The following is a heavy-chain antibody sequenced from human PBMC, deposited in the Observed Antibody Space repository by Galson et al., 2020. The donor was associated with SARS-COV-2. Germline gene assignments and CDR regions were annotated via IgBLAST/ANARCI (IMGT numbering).Heavy chain of an antibody. CDR2: INPNSGGT. CDR3: ATSSRLYYYYGMDV. J-gene: IGHJ6*02. V-gene: IGHV1-2*02. Sequence: ASVKVSCKASQFTLTGYNLHWVRQAPAQGLEWMGWINPNSGGTNYAQTFQGRVTMSRDTSSSTAYMELSRLTSDDTAVYYCATSSRLYYYYGMDVWGLGTTVTVSS. CDR1: QFTLTGYN.